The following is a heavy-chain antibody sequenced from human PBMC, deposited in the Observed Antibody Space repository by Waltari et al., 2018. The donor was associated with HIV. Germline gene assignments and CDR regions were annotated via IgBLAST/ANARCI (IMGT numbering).Heavy chain of an antibody. CDR3: ARAVQGYCSGGSCENYFDY. Sequence: QMQLQESGPGLVKPSDTLSLTCTVSGGSISSRSYYWRWNRQPPGKGLEWIGSIYYSVSAYYHPSLKSRVTISVDTSKNQFSLKLSSVTAADTAVYYCARAVQGYCSGGSCENYFDYWGQGTLVTVSS. CDR1: GGSISSRSYY. V-gene: IGHV4-39*01. D-gene: IGHD2-15*01. J-gene: IGHJ4*02. CDR2: IYYSVSA.